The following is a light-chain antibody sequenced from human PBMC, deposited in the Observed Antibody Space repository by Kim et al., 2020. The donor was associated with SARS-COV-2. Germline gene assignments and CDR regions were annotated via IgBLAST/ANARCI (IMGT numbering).Light chain of an antibody. CDR2: AAT. Sequence: AIQMTQSPSSLSASVGDRVTITCRASQDIRNDLGWYQHKPGHAPKLLVYAATSLQGGVPSRFCGSGSGTDFTLTISSLQPEDFGTYYCLQDYNYPRTFGPGTKVDIK. CDR1: QDIRND. CDR3: LQDYNYPRT. V-gene: IGKV1-6*01. J-gene: IGKJ1*01.